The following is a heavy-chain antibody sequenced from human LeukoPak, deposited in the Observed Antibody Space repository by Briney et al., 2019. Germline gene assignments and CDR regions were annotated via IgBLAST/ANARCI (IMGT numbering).Heavy chain of an antibody. CDR1: GGSISSGDYY. J-gene: IGHJ6*04. CDR3: ARAPGIAVAGTLYYGMDV. V-gene: IGHV4-30-4*01. D-gene: IGHD6-19*01. CDR2: IYYSGST. Sequence: PSQTLSLTCTVSGGSISSGDYYWSWIRQPPGKGLEWIGYIYYSGSTNYNPSLKSRVTISVDTSKNQFSLKLSSVTAADTAVYYCARAPGIAVAGTLYYGMDVWGKGTTVTVSS.